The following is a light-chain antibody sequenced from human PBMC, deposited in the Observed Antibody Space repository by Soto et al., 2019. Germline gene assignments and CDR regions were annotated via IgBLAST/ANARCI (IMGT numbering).Light chain of an antibody. CDR3: LQDYGYPLT. J-gene: IGKJ1*01. CDR2: AAS. Sequence: AIQMTQSPFSLSASVGDRVTITCRASQDIRDEVGWYQQKPGKAPKLLISAASNLQSGVPSRFSGSGSATDFTLTISSLQPEDFATYYCLQDYGYPLTFGQGTKVESK. V-gene: IGKV1-6*01. CDR1: QDIRDE.